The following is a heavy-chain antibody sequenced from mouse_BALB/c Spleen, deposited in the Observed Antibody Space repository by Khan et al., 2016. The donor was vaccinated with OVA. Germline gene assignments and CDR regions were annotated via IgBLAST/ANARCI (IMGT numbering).Heavy chain of an antibody. J-gene: IGHJ1*01. CDR3: ARGDGNSLSWYFDV. V-gene: IGHV1-61*01. Sequence: VQLQQSGAELVRPGASVKLSCKASGYTFTSYWMNWVKQRPGQGHEWIGMIDPSDSETHYNQMFKDKATLTVDKSSITAYMQLTSLTSDDSAGYYCARGDGNSLSWYFDVWGAGTTFTVSS. CDR2: IDPSDSET. D-gene: IGHD2-1*01. CDR1: GYTFTSYW.